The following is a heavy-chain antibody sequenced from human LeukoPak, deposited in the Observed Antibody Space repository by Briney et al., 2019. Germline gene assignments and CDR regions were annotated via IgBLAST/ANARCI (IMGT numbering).Heavy chain of an antibody. J-gene: IGHJ2*01. CDR2: IYYSGTT. Sequence: PSETLSVTCTVSGGSINDYYWSWIRQPPGEGLEWIGNIYYSGTTSYNPSLESRVIISVDTSKNQFSLKLNSVTAADTAVYYCARDFLPPHYTATIRPDWYFDLWGRGTLVTVSS. CDR3: ARDFLPPHYTATIRPDWYFDL. CDR1: GGSINDYY. D-gene: IGHD5-12*01. V-gene: IGHV4-59*01.